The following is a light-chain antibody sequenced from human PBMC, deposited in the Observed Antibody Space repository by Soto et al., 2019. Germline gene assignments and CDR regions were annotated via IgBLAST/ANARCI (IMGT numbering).Light chain of an antibody. V-gene: IGKV1-39*01. CDR3: HQSFLPET. J-gene: IGKJ1*01. CDR2: AAS. CDR1: QTVSNA. Sequence: MIQSAPTPSSSRVCRVRPSFRPRQTVSNALDWYQQKPGMGPNFLIYAASNLQSGVPSRFSGSGSGTDFTLTSIKLEHDDVATCYCHQSFLPETFGQVTIVHI.